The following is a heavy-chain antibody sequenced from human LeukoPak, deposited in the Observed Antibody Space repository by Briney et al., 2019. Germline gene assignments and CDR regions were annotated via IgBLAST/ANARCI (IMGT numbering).Heavy chain of an antibody. D-gene: IGHD6-19*01. Sequence: PGGSLRLSCAASGFTFSSYGMHWVRQAPGKGLEWVAVISYDGSNKYYADSVKGRFTISRDNSKNTLYLQMNSLRAEDTAVYYCAKGLDLDYWGQGTLVTVSS. J-gene: IGHJ4*02. CDR3: AKGLDLDY. CDR1: GFTFSSYG. V-gene: IGHV3-30*18. CDR2: ISYDGSNK.